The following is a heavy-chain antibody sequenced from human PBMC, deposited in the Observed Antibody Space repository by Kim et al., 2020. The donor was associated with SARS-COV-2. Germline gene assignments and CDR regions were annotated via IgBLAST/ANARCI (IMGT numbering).Heavy chain of an antibody. D-gene: IGHD3-10*01. Sequence: GGSLRLSCAASGFTFDDYAMHWVRQAPGKGLEWVSGISWNSGSIGYADSVKGRFTISRDNAKNSLYLQMNSMRAEDTALYYCAKDMWVLWFGELLGLYGMDVWGQGTTVTVSS. J-gene: IGHJ6*02. CDR1: GFTFDDYA. CDR3: AKDMWVLWFGELLGLYGMDV. CDR2: ISWNSGSI. V-gene: IGHV3-9*01.